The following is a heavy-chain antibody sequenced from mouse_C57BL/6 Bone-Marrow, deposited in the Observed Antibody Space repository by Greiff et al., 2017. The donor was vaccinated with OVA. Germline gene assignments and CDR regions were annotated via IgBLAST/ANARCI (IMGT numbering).Heavy chain of an antibody. Sequence: EVKLMESGGDLVKPGGSLKLSCAASGFTFSSYGMSWVRQTPDQRLEWVATISSGGSYTYYPDSVKGRFTISRDNAKNTLYLQMSSLKSEDTAMYYCARVYGSSFDYWGQGTTLTVSS. CDR3: ARVYGSSFDY. J-gene: IGHJ2*01. D-gene: IGHD1-1*01. CDR2: ISSGGSYT. V-gene: IGHV5-6*01. CDR1: GFTFSSYG.